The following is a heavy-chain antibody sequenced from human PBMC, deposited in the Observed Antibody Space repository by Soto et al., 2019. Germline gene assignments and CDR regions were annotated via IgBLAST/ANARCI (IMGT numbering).Heavy chain of an antibody. J-gene: IGHJ6*02. CDR3: AGYCSSSICPEDHYFGLEV. CDR1: GYTFTGYY. D-gene: IGHD2-2*01. CDR2: INPNSGGT. Sequence: GASVKVSCKASGYTFTGYYMHWVRQAPGQGLEWMGWINPNSGGTNYAQKFQGRVTMTRDTSKKQVSLKLSSVSAADTAIYFCAGYCSSSICPEDHYFGLEVWGQGTTVTVSS. V-gene: IGHV1-2*02.